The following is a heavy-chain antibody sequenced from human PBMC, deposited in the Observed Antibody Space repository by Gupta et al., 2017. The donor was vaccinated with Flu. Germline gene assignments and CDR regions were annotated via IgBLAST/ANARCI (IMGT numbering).Heavy chain of an antibody. V-gene: IGHV3-33*01. CDR3: AREHPTVTPRTIDY. D-gene: IGHD4-17*01. J-gene: IGHJ4*02. CDR1: GFTFSTHA. CDR2: IGYDGSNP. Sequence: QVQLVESGGGVAQPGRSLSLSCAASGFTFSTHAMHWVRLAPGKAPGKGPEWVDSIGYDGSNPNYEESAKGRFTISRDNSKNTLHLQMNNVRAEDTGVYYCAREHPTVTPRTIDYWGQGTLVTVSS.